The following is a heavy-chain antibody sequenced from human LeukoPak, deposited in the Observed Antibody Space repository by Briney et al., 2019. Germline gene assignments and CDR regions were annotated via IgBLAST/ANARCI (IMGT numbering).Heavy chain of an antibody. CDR2: MNPNSGNT. D-gene: IGHD3/OR15-3a*01. CDR3: ARALSWTTESYYYMDV. CDR1: GYTFTSYD. J-gene: IGHJ6*03. V-gene: IGHV1-8*01. Sequence: ASVKVSCKASGYTFTSYDINWVRQATGQGLEWMGWMNPNSGNTGYAQKFQGRVTMTKNTSITTAYMDLSGLTSEDTAVYYCARALSWTTESYYYMDVWGKGTTVTVSS.